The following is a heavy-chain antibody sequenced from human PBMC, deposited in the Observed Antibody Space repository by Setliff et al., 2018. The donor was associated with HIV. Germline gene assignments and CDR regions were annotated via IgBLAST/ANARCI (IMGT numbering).Heavy chain of an antibody. V-gene: IGHV4-31*03. J-gene: IGHJ5*02. CDR3: ARFTRPTAMGGWFDP. D-gene: IGHD2-2*01. CDR1: GGSISSGGYY. Sequence: SSETLSLTCIVSGGSISSGGYYWSWIRQYPGKGLEWIGYINYSGSTYYKPSLKSRVTISVATSKNQFSLKVRSVTAADTAVYHCARFTRPTAMGGWFDPWGQGTLVTVSS. CDR2: INYSGST.